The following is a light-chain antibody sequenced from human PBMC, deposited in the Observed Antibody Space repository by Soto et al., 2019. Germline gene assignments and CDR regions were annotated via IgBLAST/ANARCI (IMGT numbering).Light chain of an antibody. J-gene: IGKJ1*01. CDR2: GAS. CDR1: QSVSSN. Sequence: EIVMTQSPATLSVSPGERATLSCRASQSVSSNLAWYQQKPGQAPRLLIYGASTRATGIPARFSGSGSGTDFTLTISSLEPEDSALYFCQQRGSWPPTFGQGTKVDI. V-gene: IGKV3-15*01. CDR3: QQRGSWPPT.